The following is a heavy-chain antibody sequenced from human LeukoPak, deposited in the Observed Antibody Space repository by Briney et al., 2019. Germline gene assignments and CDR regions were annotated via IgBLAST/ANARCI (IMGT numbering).Heavy chain of an antibody. CDR3: ARGKGIAVAGRKVHWFDP. CDR1: GGSISSGGYS. Sequence: SETLSLTCAVSGGSISSGGYSWSWIRQPPGKGLEWIGYIYHSGSTYYNPSLKSRVTISVDRSKNQFSLKLSSVTAADTAVYYCARGKGIAVAGRKVHWFDPWGQGTLVTVSS. V-gene: IGHV4-30-2*01. D-gene: IGHD6-19*01. J-gene: IGHJ5*02. CDR2: IYHSGST.